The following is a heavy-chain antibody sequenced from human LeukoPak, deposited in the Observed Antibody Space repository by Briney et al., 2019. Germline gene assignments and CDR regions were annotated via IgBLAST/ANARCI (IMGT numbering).Heavy chain of an antibody. CDR3: ARIQSRSSPFDY. Sequence: SENLSLTCTVSGGSISSYYWSWIRQPPGKRLEWVGYIYYRGTTTNNPSLESRVTISVDTSKNQFSLRLSSVTAADTAVYYCARIQSRSSPFDYWGQGTLVTVSS. D-gene: IGHD6-13*01. CDR1: GGSISSYY. J-gene: IGHJ4*02. V-gene: IGHV4-59*01. CDR2: IYYRGTT.